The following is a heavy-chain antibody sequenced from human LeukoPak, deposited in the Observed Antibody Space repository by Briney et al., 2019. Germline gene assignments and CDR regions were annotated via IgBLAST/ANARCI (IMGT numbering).Heavy chain of an antibody. J-gene: IGHJ4*02. CDR1: GGSISSHY. CDR2: IYTSGST. Sequence: ASETLSLTCTVSGGSISSHYWSWIRQPPGKGLEWIGRIYTSGSTNYNPSLKSRVTMSVDTSKNQFSLKLSSVTAADTAVYYCAREYSSSWNFDYWGQGTLVTVSS. CDR3: AREYSSSWNFDY. D-gene: IGHD6-13*01. V-gene: IGHV4-4*07.